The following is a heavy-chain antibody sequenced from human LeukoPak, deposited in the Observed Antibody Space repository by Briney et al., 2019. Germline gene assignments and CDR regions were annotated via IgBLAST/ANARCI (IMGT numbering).Heavy chain of an antibody. CDR1: GFTFSSYS. Sequence: GGSLRLSCAASGFTFSSYSMNWVRQAPGKGLEWVSYISSSSSTIYYADSVKGRFTISRDNAENSLYLQMNSLRAEDTAVYYCARELVVAATDWFDPWGQGTLVTVSS. CDR3: ARELVVAATDWFDP. CDR2: ISSSSSTI. D-gene: IGHD2-15*01. V-gene: IGHV3-48*01. J-gene: IGHJ5*02.